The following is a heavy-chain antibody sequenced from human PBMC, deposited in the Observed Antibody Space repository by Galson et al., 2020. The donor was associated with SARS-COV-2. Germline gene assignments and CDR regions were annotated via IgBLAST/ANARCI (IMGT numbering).Heavy chain of an antibody. J-gene: IGHJ6*02. CDR1: GFTFSSYD. CDR2: IGTAGDT. V-gene: IGHV3-13*01. Sequence: GGSLRLSCAASGFTFSSYDMHWVRQATGKGLEWVSAIGTAGDTYYPGSVKGRFTISRENAKNSLYLQMNSLRAGDTAVYYCARGGYYDSSGYYPSGMDVWGQGTTVTVSS. CDR3: ARGGYYDSSGYYPSGMDV. D-gene: IGHD3-22*01.